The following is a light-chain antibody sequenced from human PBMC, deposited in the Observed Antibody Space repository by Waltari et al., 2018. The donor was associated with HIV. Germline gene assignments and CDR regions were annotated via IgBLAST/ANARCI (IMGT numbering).Light chain of an antibody. Sequence: SYELTQPPSVSVSPGQTARITCSGDTLPKKYAHWYQQNSGQAPVLVIYEDIKRPSGIPERFSGSSSGTMAILTISGAQVEDEADYYCYSTESNGNHRVFGGGTKLTVL. CDR1: TLPKKY. CDR3: YSTESNGNHRV. V-gene: IGLV3-10*01. J-gene: IGLJ3*02. CDR2: EDI.